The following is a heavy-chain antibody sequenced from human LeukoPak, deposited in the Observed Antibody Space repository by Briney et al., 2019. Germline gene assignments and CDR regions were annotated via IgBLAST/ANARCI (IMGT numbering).Heavy chain of an antibody. CDR1: GVSISSSNSY. J-gene: IGHJ4*02. D-gene: IGHD3-22*01. V-gene: IGHV4-39*07. Sequence: SETLSLTCTVSGVSISSSNSYWGWIRQPPGKGLEWIGSIYYSGSTYYNPSLKSRVTISVDTSKNQFSLKLSSVTAADTAVYYCARLPRGYYYDSSGYYVDYWGQGTLVTVSS. CDR3: ARLPRGYYYDSSGYYVDY. CDR2: IYYSGST.